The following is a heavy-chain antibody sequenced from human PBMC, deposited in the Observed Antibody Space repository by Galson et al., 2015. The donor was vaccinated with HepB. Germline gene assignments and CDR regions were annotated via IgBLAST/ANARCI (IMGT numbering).Heavy chain of an antibody. CDR3: ARGGYGDLEYFQH. CDR1: GFTFSSYS. V-gene: IGHV3-21*01. Sequence: SLRLSCAASGFTFSSYSMNWVRQAPGKGLEWVSSISSSSSYIYYADSVKGRFTISRDNAKNSLYLQMNSLRAEDTAVYYCARGGYGDLEYFQHWGQGTLVTVSS. J-gene: IGHJ1*01. CDR2: ISSSSSYI. D-gene: IGHD4-17*01.